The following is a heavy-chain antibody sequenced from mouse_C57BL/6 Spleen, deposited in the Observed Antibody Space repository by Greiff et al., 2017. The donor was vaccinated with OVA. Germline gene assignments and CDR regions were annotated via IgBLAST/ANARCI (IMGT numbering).Heavy chain of an antibody. V-gene: IGHV1-50*01. CDR1: GYTFTSYW. Sequence: QVQLQQSGAELVKPGASVKLSCKASGYTFTSYWMQWVKQRPGQGLEWIGEIDPSDSYTNYNQKFKGKATLTVDTSSSTAYMQLSSLTSEDSAVYYCARRCVGRYYFDYWGQGTTLTVSS. D-gene: IGHD4-1*01. J-gene: IGHJ2*01. CDR3: ARRCVGRYYFDY. CDR2: IDPSDSYT.